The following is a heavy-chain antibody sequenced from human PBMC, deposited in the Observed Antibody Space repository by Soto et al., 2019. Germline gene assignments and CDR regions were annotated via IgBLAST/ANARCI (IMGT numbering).Heavy chain of an antibody. D-gene: IGHD3-3*01. CDR3: ARWSGYSFDY. CDR1: GFTFSSYA. Sequence: QVQLVESGGGGVQPGRSLRLSCAASGFTFSSYAMHWVRQAPGKGLEWVAVISYDGSNKYYADSVKGRFTISRDNYKNTLYLQMNSLRAEDTAVYYCARWSGYSFDYWGQGTLVTVSS. V-gene: IGHV3-30-3*01. CDR2: ISYDGSNK. J-gene: IGHJ4*02.